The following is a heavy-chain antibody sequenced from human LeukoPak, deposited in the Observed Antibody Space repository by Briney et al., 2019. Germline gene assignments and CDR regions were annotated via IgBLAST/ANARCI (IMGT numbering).Heavy chain of an antibody. J-gene: IGHJ4*02. Sequence: PGGSLRLSCAASGFTFSSYAMSWVRQAPGKGLEWVSAISGSGGSTYYADSVKGRFTISRDNSKNTLYLQMNSLRAEDTAVYYCAKDLDYYGSGSDPVFDYWGQGTPVTVSS. V-gene: IGHV3-23*01. CDR2: ISGSGGST. CDR3: AKDLDYYGSGSDPVFDY. CDR1: GFTFSSYA. D-gene: IGHD3-10*01.